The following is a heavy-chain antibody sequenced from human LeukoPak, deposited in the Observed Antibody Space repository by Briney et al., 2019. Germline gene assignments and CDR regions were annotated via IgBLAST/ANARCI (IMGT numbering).Heavy chain of an antibody. J-gene: IGHJ4*02. CDR2: INPNSGGT. D-gene: IGHD3-10*01. Sequence: GASVKVSCKASGYTFTGYYMHWVRQAPGQGLGWMGWINPNSGGTNYAQKFQGRVTMTRDTSISTAYMELSRLRSDDTAVYYCARDTQKLGSYDRYYYGSGNKLTFDYWGQGTLVTVSS. CDR3: ARDTQKLGSYDRYYYGSGNKLTFDY. V-gene: IGHV1-2*02. CDR1: GYTFTGYY.